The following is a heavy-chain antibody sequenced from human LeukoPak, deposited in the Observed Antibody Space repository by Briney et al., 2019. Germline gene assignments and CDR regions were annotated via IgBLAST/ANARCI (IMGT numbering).Heavy chain of an antibody. D-gene: IGHD3-22*01. V-gene: IGHV4-39*07. CDR1: GGSISSSSYY. CDR2: IYYSGRT. CDR3: ARNYYDSRGYYYVGAFDI. J-gene: IGHJ3*02. Sequence: SETLSLTCTVSGGSISSSSYYWGWIRQPPGKGLEWIGSIYYSGRTYYNPSLKSRVTISVDTSKNQFSLKLSSVTAADTAVYYCARNYYDSRGYYYVGAFDIWGQGTVVTVSS.